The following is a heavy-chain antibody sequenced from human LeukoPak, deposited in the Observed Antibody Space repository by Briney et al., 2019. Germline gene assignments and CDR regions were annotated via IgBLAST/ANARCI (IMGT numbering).Heavy chain of an antibody. V-gene: IGHV3-23*01. CDR3: AKPSSSWFDY. D-gene: IGHD6-13*01. J-gene: IGHJ5*01. CDR1: GFTFSSYA. CDR2: ISGSVDST. Sequence: GGSLRLSCAASGFTFSSYAMSWVRQAPGKGLEWVSAISGSVDSTYYADSVKSRFTISRDNSKNTLYLQMNSLRAEDTAVYYCAKPSSSWFDYWGQGTLVTVSS.